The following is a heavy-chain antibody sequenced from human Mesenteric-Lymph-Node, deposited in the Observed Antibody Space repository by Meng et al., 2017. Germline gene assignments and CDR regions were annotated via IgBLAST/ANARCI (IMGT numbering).Heavy chain of an antibody. CDR1: GHTFTDYY. J-gene: IGHJ5*02. Sequence: VQLVQSGAEVKNPGPAVKVPCKAAGHTFTDYYMQWVRQAPGQGLGWMGRLNPNRGDTNYAQKFQGRVTMTRETSISTAYMELSRLTSDDTAVYYCARGIVDGYGGDSWFDPWGQGTLVTVSS. V-gene: IGHV1-2*06. CDR2: LNPNRGDT. D-gene: IGHD4-23*01. CDR3: ARGIVDGYGGDSWFDP.